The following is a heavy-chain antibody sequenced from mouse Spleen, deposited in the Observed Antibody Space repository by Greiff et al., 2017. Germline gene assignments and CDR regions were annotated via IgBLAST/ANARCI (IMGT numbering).Heavy chain of an antibody. Sequence: QVQLKESGPGLVQPSQSLSITCTVSGFSLTSYGVHWVRQPPGKGLEWLGVIWSGGSTDYNAAFISRLSISKDNSKSQVFFKMNSLQADDTAIYYCAKKGWLLPYYYAMDYWGQGTSVTVSS. J-gene: IGHJ4*01. CDR1: GFSLTSYG. CDR2: IWSGGST. V-gene: IGHV2-4*01. D-gene: IGHD2-3*01. CDR3: AKKGWLLPYYYAMDY.